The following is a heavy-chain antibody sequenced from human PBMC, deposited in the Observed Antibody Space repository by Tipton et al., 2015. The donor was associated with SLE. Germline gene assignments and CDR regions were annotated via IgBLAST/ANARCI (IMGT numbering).Heavy chain of an antibody. V-gene: IGHV3-33*06. J-gene: IGHJ2*01. CDR2: IWYDGSNK. CDR3: AKDRGIAAAGGEYFDL. D-gene: IGHD6-13*01. Sequence: SLRLSYAASGFTFSSYGMHWVRQAPGKGLEWVAVIWYDGSNKYYADSVKGRFTISRDNPKNTLYLQMNSLRAEDTAVYYCAKDRGIAAAGGEYFDLWGRGTLVTVSS. CDR1: GFTFSSYG.